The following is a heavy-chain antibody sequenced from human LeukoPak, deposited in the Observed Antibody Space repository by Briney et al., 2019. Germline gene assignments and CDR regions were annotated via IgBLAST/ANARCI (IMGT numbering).Heavy chain of an antibody. D-gene: IGHD1-26*01. CDR3: ARVYRGSYLNY. CDR2: INPNSGGT. J-gene: IGHJ4*02. CDR1: GYTFTSYA. Sequence: GASVTVSCKASGYTFTSYAMNWVRQAPGQGLEWMGRINPNSGGTNYAQKFQGRVTMTRDTSISTAYMELSRLRSDDTAVYYCARVYRGSYLNYWGQGTLVTVSS. V-gene: IGHV1-2*06.